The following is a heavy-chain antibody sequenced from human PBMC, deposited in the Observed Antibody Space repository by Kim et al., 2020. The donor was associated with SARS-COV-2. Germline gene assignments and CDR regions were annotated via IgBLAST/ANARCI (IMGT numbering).Heavy chain of an antibody. J-gene: IGHJ5*02. CDR1: GGTFSSYA. Sequence: SVKVSCKASGGTFSSYAISWVRQAPGQGLEWMGGIIPIFGTANYAQKFQGRVTITADESTSTAYMELSSLRSEDTAVYYCARDFVGRGIKTNWFDPWGQGTLVTVSS. D-gene: IGHD1-20*01. CDR2: IIPIFGTA. CDR3: ARDFVGRGIKTNWFDP. V-gene: IGHV1-69*13.